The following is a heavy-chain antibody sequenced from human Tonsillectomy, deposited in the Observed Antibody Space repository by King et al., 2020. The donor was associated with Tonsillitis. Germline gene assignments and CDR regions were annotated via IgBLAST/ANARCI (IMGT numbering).Heavy chain of an antibody. CDR2: IDRTSSTI. D-gene: IGHD5-24*01. CDR3: ARDRRDGYQYAN. Sequence: VQLVESGGGLVQPGGSLRLSCEASGFSFSAYPMNWVRQAPGKGLEWVSYIDRTSSTIYYADSVKGRFAVSRDNAENSLYLQMNSLRVEDTAVYYCARDRRDGYQYANWGQGTLVTVSS. CDR1: GFSFSAYP. V-gene: IGHV3-48*04. J-gene: IGHJ4*02.